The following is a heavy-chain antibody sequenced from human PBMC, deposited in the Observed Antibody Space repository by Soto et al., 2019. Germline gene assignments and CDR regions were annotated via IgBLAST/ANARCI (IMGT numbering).Heavy chain of an antibody. J-gene: IGHJ6*02. CDR3: ARRRRDCYNPYYYGMDG. D-gene: IGHD2-21*01. CDR1: GGSISSGGYY. Sequence: QVQLQESGPGLVKPSQTLSLTCTVSGGSISSGGYYWSWIRQHPGKGLEWIGYIYYSGSTYYNPSLKRRVTRSVDTSKNSCSLELSTVTAADTAVYYCARRRRDCYNPYYYGMDGWGQGTTVTVSS. CDR2: IYYSGST. V-gene: IGHV4-31*03.